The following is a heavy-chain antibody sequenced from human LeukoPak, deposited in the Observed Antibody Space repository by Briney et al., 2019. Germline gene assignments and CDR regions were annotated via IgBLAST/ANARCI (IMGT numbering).Heavy chain of an antibody. D-gene: IGHD3-22*01. Sequence: SVKVSCKGSGGTFSSYAISWVRQAPGQGLEWMGRIIPILGIANYAQKFQGRVTITADKSTSTAYMELSSLRSEDTAVYYCARSTTPYYYDSSGYYDYWGQGTLVTVSS. V-gene: IGHV1-69*04. CDR2: IIPILGIA. CDR3: ARSTTPYYYDSSGYYDY. CDR1: GGTFSSYA. J-gene: IGHJ4*02.